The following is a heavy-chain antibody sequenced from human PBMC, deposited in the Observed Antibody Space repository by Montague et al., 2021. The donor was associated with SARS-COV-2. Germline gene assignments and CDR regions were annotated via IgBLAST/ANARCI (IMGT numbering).Heavy chain of an antibody. V-gene: IGHV4-39*01. Sequence: SETLSLTCTVSGASISSSSFFWGWIRQPPGKGLEWIGAISYSGGYNYMPSLESRVTISVDTSEKQFSLKLCSVTAADTAVYYCARRVDYGGLRFDYWGQGALVTVSS. J-gene: IGHJ4*02. CDR3: ARRVDYGGLRFDY. CDR1: GASISSSSFF. CDR2: ISYSGGY. D-gene: IGHD4-23*01.